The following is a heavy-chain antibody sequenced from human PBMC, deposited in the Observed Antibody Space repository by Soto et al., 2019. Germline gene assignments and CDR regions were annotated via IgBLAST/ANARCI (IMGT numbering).Heavy chain of an antibody. Sequence: QVQLQESGPGLVQPSQTLSLTCTVSGGSISSGGYYWSWIRQHPGTGVEWIGHISYSGRTYYNTSLKSRVTISVDTFRNHCSLIVNSVTAGDEAVYYCSRGVLHWGHGTLVTVSS. V-gene: IGHV4-31*03. CDR3: SRGVLH. CDR2: ISYSGRT. J-gene: IGHJ4*01. CDR1: GGSISSGGYY.